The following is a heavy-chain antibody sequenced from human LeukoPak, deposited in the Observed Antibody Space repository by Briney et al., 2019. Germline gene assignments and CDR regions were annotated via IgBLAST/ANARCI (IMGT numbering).Heavy chain of an antibody. CDR3: AKETKKGKTWIQLWTYFDY. Sequence: PGGSLRLSCAASGFTFSSYAMSWVRQAPGKGLEWVSAISGSGGSTYYADSVKGRFTISRDNSKNTLYLQMNSPRAEDTAVYYCAKETKKGKTWIQLWTYFDYWGQGTLVTVSS. V-gene: IGHV3-23*01. J-gene: IGHJ4*02. D-gene: IGHD5-18*01. CDR1: GFTFSSYA. CDR2: ISGSGGST.